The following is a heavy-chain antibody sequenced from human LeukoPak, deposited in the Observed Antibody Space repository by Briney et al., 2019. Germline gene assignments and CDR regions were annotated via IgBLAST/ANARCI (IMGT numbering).Heavy chain of an antibody. Sequence: GASVKVSCKASGYTFTGYYMHWVRQAPGQGLEWMGWINPNSGGTNYAQKFQGRVTMTRDTPISTAYMELSRLRSDDTAVYYCVAYYYDSSDYYFDYWGQGTLVTVSS. CDR2: INPNSGGT. D-gene: IGHD3-22*01. J-gene: IGHJ4*02. V-gene: IGHV1-2*02. CDR3: VAYYYDSSDYYFDY. CDR1: GYTFTGYY.